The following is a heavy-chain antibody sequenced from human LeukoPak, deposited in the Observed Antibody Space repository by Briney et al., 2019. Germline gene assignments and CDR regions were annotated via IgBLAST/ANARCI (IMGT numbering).Heavy chain of an antibody. J-gene: IGHJ4*02. Sequence: PSEILSLTCTVSGSSISSSSFYWGWIRQPPGKGLEWIGSIYYSGSTYYTPSLKSRVTISVDTSKNQFSLKLSSVTAADTAMYYCARRRLRWYYFDYWGQGTLVTVSS. CDR2: IYYSGST. D-gene: IGHD4-23*01. CDR1: GSSISSSSFY. CDR3: ARRRLRWYYFDY. V-gene: IGHV4-39*01.